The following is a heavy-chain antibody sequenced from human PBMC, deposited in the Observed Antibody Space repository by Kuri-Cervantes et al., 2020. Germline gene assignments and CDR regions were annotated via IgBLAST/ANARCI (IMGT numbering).Heavy chain of an antibody. CDR2: IWYDGSNK. Sequence: GGSLRLSCAASGFTFSSYSMNWVRQAPGKGLEWVAVIWYDGSNKYYADSVKGRFTISRDNSKNTLYLQMNSLRAEDTAVYYCARGGSIFGVVSAADYWGQGTLVTVSS. D-gene: IGHD3-3*01. V-gene: IGHV3-33*08. J-gene: IGHJ4*02. CDR3: ARGGSIFGVVSAADY. CDR1: GFTFSSYS.